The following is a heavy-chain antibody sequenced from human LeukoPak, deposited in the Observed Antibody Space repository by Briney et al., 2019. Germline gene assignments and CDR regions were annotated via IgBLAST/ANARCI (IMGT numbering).Heavy chain of an antibody. Sequence: ASVKVSCKSSGYTFTGYYMHWVRQAPGQGLEWMGWINPNSGGTNYAQKFQGRVTMTRDTSISTAYMELSRLRSDDTAVYFCARGYYDSSDYEYFQHWGQGTLVTVSS. CDR3: ARGYYDSSDYEYFQH. CDR1: GYTFTGYY. V-gene: IGHV1-2*02. CDR2: INPNSGGT. J-gene: IGHJ1*01. D-gene: IGHD3-22*01.